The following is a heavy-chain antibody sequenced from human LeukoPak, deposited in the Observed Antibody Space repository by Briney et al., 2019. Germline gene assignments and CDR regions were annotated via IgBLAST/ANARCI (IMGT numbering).Heavy chain of an antibody. V-gene: IGHV1-8*01. CDR2: MNPNSGNT. CDR1: GYTFTSYD. CDR3: ARGYGRHDYYGSGTDDY. J-gene: IGHJ4*02. Sequence: ASVKVSCKASGYTFTSYDINWVRQATGQGLEWKGWMNPNSGNTGYAQKFQGRVTMTRNTSISTAYMELSSLRSEDTAVYYCARGYGRHDYYGSGTDDYWGQGTLVTVSS. D-gene: IGHD3-10*01.